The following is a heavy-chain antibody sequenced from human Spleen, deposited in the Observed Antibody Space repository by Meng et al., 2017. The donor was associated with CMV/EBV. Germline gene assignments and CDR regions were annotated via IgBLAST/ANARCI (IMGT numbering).Heavy chain of an antibody. V-gene: IGHV5-51*01. CDR2: IYGSDSAT. CDR1: GYSIPNYR. D-gene: IGHD3-16*01. CDR3: ARDGGGY. Sequence: ICCKASGYSIPNYRGGWVRQMPGKGLEWMGLIYGSDSATRYSPSFQGQLTISADKSISTAYLQWNRLKASDTAMYYCARDGGGYWGQGTLVTVSS. J-gene: IGHJ4*02.